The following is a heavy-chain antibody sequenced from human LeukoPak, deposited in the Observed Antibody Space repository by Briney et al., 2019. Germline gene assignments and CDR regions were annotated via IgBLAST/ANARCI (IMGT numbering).Heavy chain of an antibody. D-gene: IGHD4-17*01. CDR1: GYTFTNYY. CDR3: ARAHPEMTTVTTLPSYYYYMDV. Sequence: GSVKVSCKASGYTFTNYYMHWVRQAPGRGLEWMGVINPSGGSTIYAQKFQGRVTMTRDMSTSTVYMELSSLRSEDTAVYYCARAHPEMTTVTTLPSYYYYMDVWGKGTTITVSS. J-gene: IGHJ6*03. V-gene: IGHV1-46*01. CDR2: INPSGGST.